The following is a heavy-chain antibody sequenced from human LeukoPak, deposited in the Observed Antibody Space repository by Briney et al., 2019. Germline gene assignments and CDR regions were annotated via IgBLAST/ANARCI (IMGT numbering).Heavy chain of an antibody. CDR2: IKPDGSEK. V-gene: IGHV3-7*01. D-gene: IGHD2-8*01. CDR3: ARESMVGGALQD. CDR1: GLTFIDFW. J-gene: IGHJ4*02. Sequence: PGGSLRLSCATSGLTFIDFWMNWVRQAPGRGLEWVANIKPDGSEKYYVDSVKGRFAISRDNAKNEVYLEMNSLRAEDTGVYYCARESMVGGALQDWGQGALVTVSS.